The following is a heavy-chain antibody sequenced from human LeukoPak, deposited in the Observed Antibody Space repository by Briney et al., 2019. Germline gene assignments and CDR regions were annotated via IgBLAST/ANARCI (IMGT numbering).Heavy chain of an antibody. V-gene: IGHV3-30*18. J-gene: IGHJ5*02. CDR2: ISYDGSNK. CDR1: GFTFSSYG. CDR3: AKPGIAAASTSPNWFDP. Sequence: GGSLRLSCAASGFTFSSYGMHWVRQAPSKGLEWVAVISYDGSNKYYAGSVKGRFTISRDNSKNTLYLQMNSLRAEDTAVYYCAKPGIAAASTSPNWFDPWGQGTLVTVSS. D-gene: IGHD6-13*01.